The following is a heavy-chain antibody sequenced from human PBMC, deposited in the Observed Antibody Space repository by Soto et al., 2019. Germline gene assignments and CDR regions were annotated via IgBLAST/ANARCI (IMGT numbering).Heavy chain of an antibody. D-gene: IGHD6-13*01. CDR3: ARLLRGSSSSLFDY. Sequence: SSETLSLTCTVSGGSISSYYWSWIRPPPGKGLEWIGYIYYSGSTNYNPSLKSRVTISVDTSKNQFSLKLSSVTAADTAVYYCARLLRGSSSSLFDYWGQGTLVTVSS. V-gene: IGHV4-59*08. CDR1: GGSISSYY. CDR2: IYYSGST. J-gene: IGHJ4*02.